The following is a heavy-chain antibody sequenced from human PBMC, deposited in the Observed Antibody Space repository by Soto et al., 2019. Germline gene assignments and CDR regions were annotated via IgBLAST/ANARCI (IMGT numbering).Heavy chain of an antibody. CDR1: GFTLSSYS. D-gene: IGHD2-21*01. CDR2: MSFDGSSK. V-gene: IGHV3-30-3*01. CDR3: VRGRSVINHDDFEY. Sequence: QVQLVESGGGVVQPGRSLRLSCAASGFTLSSYSMHWVRQAPGKGLDWVAAMSFDGSSKYLADSVKGRFTISIDNSKNTLSLHMNSLGAEDSAVYYCVRGRSVINHDDFEYWGQGTLVTVSS. J-gene: IGHJ4*02.